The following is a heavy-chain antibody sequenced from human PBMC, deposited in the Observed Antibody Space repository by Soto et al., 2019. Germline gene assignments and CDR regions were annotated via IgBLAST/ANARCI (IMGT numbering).Heavy chain of an antibody. D-gene: IGHD1-20*01. J-gene: IGHJ6*02. Sequence: SVTGRFTISRDNAKKSVYLQMHSLRAEDTAVYYCARETGSYNWNDGLMDVWCQGTTVTVSS. CDR3: ARETGSYNWNDGLMDV. V-gene: IGHV3-21*01.